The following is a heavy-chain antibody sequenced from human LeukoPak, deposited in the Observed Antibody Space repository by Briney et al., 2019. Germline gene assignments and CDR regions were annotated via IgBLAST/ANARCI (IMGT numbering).Heavy chain of an antibody. CDR2: ISSSSSTI. CDR3: ARESGSIVGVTGVDY. D-gene: IGHD1-26*01. CDR1: GFTFSSYS. Sequence: GGSLRLCCAASGFTFSSYSMNLVRQAPGKGLEWVTYISSSSSTIYYADSVKGRFTISRDNAKNSLYLQMNSLRDEDTAVYYCARESGSIVGVTGVDYWGQGTLVTVSS. J-gene: IGHJ4*02. V-gene: IGHV3-48*02.